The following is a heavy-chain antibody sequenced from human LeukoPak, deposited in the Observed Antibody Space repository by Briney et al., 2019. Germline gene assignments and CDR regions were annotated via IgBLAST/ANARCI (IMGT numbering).Heavy chain of an antibody. CDR1: GFTFSSYG. CDR3: ARGRDGYKERWFDP. D-gene: IGHD5-24*01. V-gene: IGHV3-33*08. J-gene: IGHJ5*02. CDR2: IWYDGSNK. Sequence: GGSLRLSCAASGFTFSSYGMHWVRQAPGKGLEWVAVIWYDGSNKYYADSVKGRFTISRDNSKNTLYLQMNSLRAEDTAVYYCARGRDGYKERWFDPWGQGTLVTVSS.